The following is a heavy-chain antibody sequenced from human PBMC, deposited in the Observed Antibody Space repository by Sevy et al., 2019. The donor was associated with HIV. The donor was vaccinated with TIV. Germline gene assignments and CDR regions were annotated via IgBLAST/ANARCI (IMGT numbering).Heavy chain of an antibody. V-gene: IGHV3-30*18. CDR1: GFTFSSYG. J-gene: IGHJ6*02. CDR3: AKDPRHSSLFSYYYYYGMDV. CDR2: ISYDGSNK. Sequence: GGSLRLSCAASGFTFSSYGMHWVRQAPGKGLEWVAVISYDGSNKYYADSVKGRFTISRDNSKNTLYLQMNSLRAEDKALYYCAKDPRHSSLFSYYYYYGMDVWGQGTTGTVSS. D-gene: IGHD6-13*01.